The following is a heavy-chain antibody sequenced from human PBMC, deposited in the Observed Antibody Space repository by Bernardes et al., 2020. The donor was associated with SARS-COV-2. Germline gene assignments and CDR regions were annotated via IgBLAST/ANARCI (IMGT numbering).Heavy chain of an antibody. CDR1: GFTVSSNY. Sequence: GGSLRLLCAASGFTVSSNYMSWVRQAPGKGLEWVSVIYSGGSTYYADSVKGRFTISRDNSKNTLYLQMNSLRAEDTAVYYCARASAGYSSSWYTFDPWGQGTLVTVSS. D-gene: IGHD6-13*01. CDR2: IYSGGST. CDR3: ARASAGYSSSWYTFDP. V-gene: IGHV3-53*01. J-gene: IGHJ5*02.